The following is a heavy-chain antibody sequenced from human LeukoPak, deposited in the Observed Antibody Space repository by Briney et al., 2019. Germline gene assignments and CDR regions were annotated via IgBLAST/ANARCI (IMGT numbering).Heavy chain of an antibody. CDR2: TYDSGSS. V-gene: IGHV4-59*01. CDR3: ARGYSSGRKDY. D-gene: IGHD6-19*01. CDR1: GGSMRNYY. Sequence: SETLSLTCAVSGGSMRNYYWSWIRQPPGKGLEWIGYTYDSGSSSYNPSLRSRVSISIDTSKNQFSLNLSSVTAADTAVYYCARGYSSGRKDYWGQGTLVTVSS. J-gene: IGHJ4*02.